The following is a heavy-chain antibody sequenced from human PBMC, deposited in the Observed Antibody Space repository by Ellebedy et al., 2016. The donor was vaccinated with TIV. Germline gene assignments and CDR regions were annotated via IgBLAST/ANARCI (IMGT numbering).Heavy chain of an antibody. J-gene: IGHJ3*02. D-gene: IGHD2-21*02. CDR3: ARAFRDGPWEHIVVVTGPYLGAFDI. Sequence: MPSETLSLTCTVSGGSISSSRYYWGWIRQPPGKGLEWIGSIFYSGSTYSKSSLKSRVTISVDTSDNQFSLRLSSVTAADTALYYCARAFRDGPWEHIVVVTGPYLGAFDIWGPGTMVTVSS. V-gene: IGHV4-39*07. CDR1: GGSISSSRYY. CDR2: IFYSGST.